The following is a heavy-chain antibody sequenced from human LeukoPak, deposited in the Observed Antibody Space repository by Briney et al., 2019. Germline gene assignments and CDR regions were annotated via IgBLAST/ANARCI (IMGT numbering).Heavy chain of an antibody. CDR2: ISYDGTNK. D-gene: IGHD2-21*01. CDR3: ARGGWDGDCNLDY. Sequence: GSSLRLFCAASGFLFSRYAMHWVRQARGKGLVWVTDISYDGTNKYYVDSVKGRFTISRDNSKNTLYLQMNSLRAEDTAVYYCARGGWDGDCNLDYWGQGTLVTVSS. CDR1: GFLFSRYA. J-gene: IGHJ4*02. V-gene: IGHV3-30*01.